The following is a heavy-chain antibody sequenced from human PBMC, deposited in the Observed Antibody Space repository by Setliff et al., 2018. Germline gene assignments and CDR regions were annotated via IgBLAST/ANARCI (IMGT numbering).Heavy chain of an antibody. V-gene: IGHV3-23*01. CDR1: GFTFSNYA. D-gene: IGHD6-19*01. J-gene: IGHJ3*02. Sequence: GESLKISCAASGFTFSNYAMSWVRQAPGKGLEWVSAISGSGGSTYYADSVKGRFTISRDNSKNTLYLQMNSLRAKDTAVYYCAKGGRAVAGGAFDIWGQGTMVTVSS. CDR3: AKGGRAVAGGAFDI. CDR2: ISGSGGST.